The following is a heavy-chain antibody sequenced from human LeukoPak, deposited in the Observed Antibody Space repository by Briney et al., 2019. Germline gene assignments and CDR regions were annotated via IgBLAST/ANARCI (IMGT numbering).Heavy chain of an antibody. J-gene: IGHJ4*02. CDR2: ISAYNGNT. D-gene: IGHD5-18*01. Sequence: ASVKVSCKASGGTFSSYGISWVRQAPGQGLEWMGWISAYNGNTNYAQKLQGRVTMTTDTSTSTAYMELRSLRSDDTAVYYCARARRIQLWLEGPSDYWGQGTLVTVSS. CDR1: GGTFSSYG. V-gene: IGHV1-18*01. CDR3: ARARRIQLWLEGPSDY.